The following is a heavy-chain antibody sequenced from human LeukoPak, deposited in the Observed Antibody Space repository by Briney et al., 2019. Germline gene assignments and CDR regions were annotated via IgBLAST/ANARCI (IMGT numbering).Heavy chain of an antibody. CDR2: ISAYNGNT. Sequence: VASVKVSCKASGYTFTSYGISWVRQAPGQGLEWMGWISAYNGNTNYAQKLQGRVTMTTDTPISTAYMELSKLTSDDTAMYYCARDQGNGYYINWFDPWGQGTLVTVSS. V-gene: IGHV1-18*01. J-gene: IGHJ5*02. CDR1: GYTFTSYG. CDR3: ARDQGNGYYINWFDP. D-gene: IGHD3-22*01.